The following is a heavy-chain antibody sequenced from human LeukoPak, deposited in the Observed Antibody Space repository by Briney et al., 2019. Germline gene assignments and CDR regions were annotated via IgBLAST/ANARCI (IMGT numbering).Heavy chain of an antibody. V-gene: IGHV4-39*01. CDR2: IYYSGST. J-gene: IGHJ5*02. CDR3: ARLVTPRGWFDP. CDR1: GGSISSSSYY. D-gene: IGHD3-10*01. Sequence: SETLSLTCTVSGGSISSSSYYWGWIRQPPGTGLEWLGSIYYSGSTYYNPSLKSRVTISVDTSKNQFSLKLSSVTAADTAVYYCARLVTPRGWFDPSGQGTLVTVSS.